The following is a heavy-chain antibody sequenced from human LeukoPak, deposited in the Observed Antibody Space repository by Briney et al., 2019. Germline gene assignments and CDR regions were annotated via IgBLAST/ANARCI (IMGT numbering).Heavy chain of an antibody. Sequence: SETLSLTCTVSGGSISSSSYYWGWIRQPPGKGLEWIGSIYYSGSTYYNPSLKSRVTISVDTSKNHFSLKLSSVTAADTAVYYCARHPVRRVTTNLYYFDYWGQGTLVTVSS. D-gene: IGHD1-14*01. V-gene: IGHV4-39*01. CDR3: ARHPVRRVTTNLYYFDY. CDR1: GGSISSSSYY. CDR2: IYYSGST. J-gene: IGHJ4*02.